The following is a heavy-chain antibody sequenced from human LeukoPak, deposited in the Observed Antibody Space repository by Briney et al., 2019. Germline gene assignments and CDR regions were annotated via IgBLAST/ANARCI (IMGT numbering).Heavy chain of an antibody. CDR2: IIPIFGTA. Sequence: EASVKVSCKASGGTFSSYAISWVRQAPGQGLEWMGGIIPIFGTANYAQKFQGRVTITADESTSTAYMELSSLRSEGTAVYYCGGGRCSSTSCPGDNWFAPWGQGTLVTVSS. J-gene: IGHJ5*02. CDR1: GGTFSSYA. V-gene: IGHV1-69*13. CDR3: GGGRCSSTSCPGDNWFAP. D-gene: IGHD2-2*01.